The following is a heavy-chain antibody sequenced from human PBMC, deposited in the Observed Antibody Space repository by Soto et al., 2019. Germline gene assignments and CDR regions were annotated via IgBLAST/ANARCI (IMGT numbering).Heavy chain of an antibody. CDR1: GDSISTFY. CDR2: VYYTGST. V-gene: IGHV4-59*01. Sequence: SETLSLTCTVSGDSISTFYWGWMRQSPGKELEWIGYVYYTGSTNYNPSLKSRVTISVDRSKNQFSLELTSANAADTAVYYCARGRTVRNYADDSSDYFYFFDYWGQGTQVTVSS. D-gene: IGHD3-22*01. J-gene: IGHJ4*02. CDR3: ARGRTVRNYADDSSDYFYFFDY.